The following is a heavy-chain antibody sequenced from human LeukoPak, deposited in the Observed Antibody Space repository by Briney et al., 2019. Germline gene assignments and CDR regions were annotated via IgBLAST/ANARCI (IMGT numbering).Heavy chain of an antibody. V-gene: IGHV3-7*01. Sequence: GGSLRLSCAASGFTFSSYWMSWVRQAPGKGLEWVANIKKDGSEKYYVDSVKGRFTISRDNAKTSLYLQMNSLRAEDTAVYYCARHLSGVTGYTYGRGIDYWGQGTLVTVSS. CDR3: ARHLSGVTGYTYGRGIDY. J-gene: IGHJ4*02. CDR2: IKKDGSEK. CDR1: GFTFSSYW. D-gene: IGHD5-18*01.